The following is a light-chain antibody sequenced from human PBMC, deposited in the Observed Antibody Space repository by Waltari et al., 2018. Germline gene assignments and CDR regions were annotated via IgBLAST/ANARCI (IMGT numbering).Light chain of an antibody. CDR3: QKYNNVPQP. J-gene: IGKJ4*01. CDR2: AAS. V-gene: IGKV1-27*01. CDR1: QGINTD. Sequence: DIQMTQSPSSLSASVGDRVTITCRASQGINTDLAWYQHKPGKVPNLLFYAASTLQSGVPSRFSGSGSGTTFTLTISSLQPEDVATYYCQKYNNVPQPFGGGTKVEI.